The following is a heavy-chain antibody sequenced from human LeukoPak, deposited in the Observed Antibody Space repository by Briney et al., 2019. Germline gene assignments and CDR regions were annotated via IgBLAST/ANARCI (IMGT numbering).Heavy chain of an antibody. Sequence: SGPTLVKPSETLSLTCTVSGGSISSYYWSWSRQPPGKGLEWIGYIYYSGSTNYNPSLKSRVTISVDTSKNQFSLKLSSVTAADTAVYYCARHYDSSSYWYYFDYWGQGTLVTVSS. D-gene: IGHD3-22*01. CDR3: ARHYDSSSYWYYFDY. V-gene: IGHV4-59*08. J-gene: IGHJ4*02. CDR2: IYYSGST. CDR1: GGSISSYY.